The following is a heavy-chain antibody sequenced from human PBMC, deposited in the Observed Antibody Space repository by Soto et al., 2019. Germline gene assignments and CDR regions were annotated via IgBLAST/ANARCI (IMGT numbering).Heavy chain of an antibody. Sequence: SLKVSCKASGYTFTSYAMHWVRKAPGQRLEWMGWINAGNGNKKYSQKFQGRVTITRDTSASTAYMELSSLRSEDTAVYYCARPLGYCSGGSCYFNYYGMDVWGQGTTVTVSS. V-gene: IGHV1-3*01. D-gene: IGHD2-15*01. J-gene: IGHJ6*02. CDR3: ARPLGYCSGGSCYFNYYGMDV. CDR2: INAGNGNK. CDR1: GYTFTSYA.